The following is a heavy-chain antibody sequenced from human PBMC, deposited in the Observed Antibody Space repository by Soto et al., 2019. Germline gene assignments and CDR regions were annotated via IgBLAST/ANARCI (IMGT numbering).Heavy chain of an antibody. CDR3: AGDRDWGDGYNYYGY. J-gene: IGHJ4*02. Sequence: QVQLVQSGAEVKKPGSSVKVSCKASGGTFSSYAISWVRQAPGQGLEWMGGIIPIFGTANYAQRFQGRVTITADESTSTDYMERSSLRSEDTAVYYCAGDRDWGDGYNYYGYWGQGTLVTVSS. D-gene: IGHD2-21*01. V-gene: IGHV1-69*01. CDR1: GGTFSSYA. CDR2: IIPIFGTA.